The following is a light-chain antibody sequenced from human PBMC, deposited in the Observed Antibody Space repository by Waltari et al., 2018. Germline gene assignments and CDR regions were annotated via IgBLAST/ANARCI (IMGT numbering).Light chain of an antibody. V-gene: IGLV8-61*01. CDR1: SGSLSTTSY. J-gene: IGLJ3*02. CDR2: KAN. CDR3: ALYMGSGIWV. Sequence: QTVVTQEPSLSVSPGGTVTLTFALSSGSLSTTSYATWYQQTPGQAPRTLVYKANARSAGVPDRFSGSILGNTAALTITGAQADDESDYYYALYMGSGIWVFGGGTRLTVL.